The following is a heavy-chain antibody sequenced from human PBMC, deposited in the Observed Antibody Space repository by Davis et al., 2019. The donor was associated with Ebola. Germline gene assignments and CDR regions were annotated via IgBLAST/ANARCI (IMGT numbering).Heavy chain of an antibody. D-gene: IGHD4-17*01. CDR2: ISGSGDST. V-gene: IGHV3-23*01. CDR3: AKDSTVTDAYYYYYGMDV. J-gene: IGHJ6*02. CDR1: GFTFSNYA. Sequence: GESLKISCAASGFTFSNYAMNWVRQAPGKGLEWVSGISGSGDSTYYADSVKGRFTISRDNSKNTLYLQMNSLRAEDTAVYYCAKDSTVTDAYYYYYGMDVWGQGTTVTVSS.